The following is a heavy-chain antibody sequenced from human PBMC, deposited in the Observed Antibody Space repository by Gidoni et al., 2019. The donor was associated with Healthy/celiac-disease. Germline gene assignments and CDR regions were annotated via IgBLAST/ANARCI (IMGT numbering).Heavy chain of an antibody. CDR1: GFTFSSYS. V-gene: IGHV3-21*01. J-gene: IGHJ4*02. D-gene: IGHD4-17*01. CDR3: ARDLSDYGGNSLYY. CDR2: ISSSSSYI. Sequence: EVQLVESGGGLVKPGGSLRLSCAASGFTFSSYSMNWVRQAPGKGLEWVSSISSSSSYIYYADSVKGRFTISRDNAKNSLYLQMNSLRAEDTAVYYCARDLSDYGGNSLYYWGQGTLVTVSS.